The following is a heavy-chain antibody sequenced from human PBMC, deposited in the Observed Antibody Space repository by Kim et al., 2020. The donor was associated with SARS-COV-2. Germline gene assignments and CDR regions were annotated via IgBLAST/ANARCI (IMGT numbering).Heavy chain of an antibody. J-gene: IGHJ5*02. D-gene: IGHD2-15*01. V-gene: IGHV3-7*01. CDR2: K. Sequence: KYYVDSVKGRFTTSRDSAKNSLYLQMNSLRAEDTAVYYCARERVVFWFDPWGQGTLVTVSS. CDR3: ARERVVFWFDP.